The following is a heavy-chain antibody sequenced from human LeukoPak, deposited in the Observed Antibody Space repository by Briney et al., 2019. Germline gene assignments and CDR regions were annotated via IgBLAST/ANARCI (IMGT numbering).Heavy chain of an antibody. V-gene: IGHV4-4*07. D-gene: IGHD2-2*01. CDR3: ARRGGIVVVPAAIPIYYYYYYMDV. CDR1: GGSITSNY. J-gene: IGHJ6*03. Sequence: PSETLSLTCTVSGGSITSNYWSWIRQPAGEGQEWIGRVYTSGSTNYNPSLKSRVTISVDTSKNQFSLKLSSVTAADTAVYYCARRGGIVVVPAAIPIYYYYYYMDVWGKGTTVTVSS. CDR2: VYTSGST.